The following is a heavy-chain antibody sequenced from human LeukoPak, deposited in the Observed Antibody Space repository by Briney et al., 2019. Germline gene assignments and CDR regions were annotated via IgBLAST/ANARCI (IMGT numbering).Heavy chain of an antibody. D-gene: IGHD7-27*01. CDR3: ARDLNWAFDY. Sequence: PGGSLRLSCAAFGFAFSSYEMNWVRQAPGKGLEWVSYISTSGGATYNADSVQGRFIISRDNTKNSLYLQMNSLRDEDTAVYYCARDLNWAFDYWGQGTLVTVSS. CDR1: GFAFSSYE. J-gene: IGHJ4*02. CDR2: ISTSGGAT. V-gene: IGHV3-48*03.